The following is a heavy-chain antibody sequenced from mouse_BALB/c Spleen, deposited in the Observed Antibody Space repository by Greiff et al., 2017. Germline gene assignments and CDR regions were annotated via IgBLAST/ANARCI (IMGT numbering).Heavy chain of an antibody. D-gene: IGHD1-1*01. V-gene: IGHV5-2*01. Sequence: DVHLVESGGGLVQPGESLKLSCESTEYEFPSHDMPWVRQTPEKRLELVAAINSDGGSTYYPDTMERRFIISRDNTKKTLYLQMSSLRSEDTALYYCARHYGYAMDYWGQGTSVTVSS. CDR1: EYEFPSHD. CDR3: ARHYGYAMDY. CDR2: INSDGGST. J-gene: IGHJ4*01.